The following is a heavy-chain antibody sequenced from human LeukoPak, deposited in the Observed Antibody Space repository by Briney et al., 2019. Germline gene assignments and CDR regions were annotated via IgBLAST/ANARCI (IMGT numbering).Heavy chain of an antibody. D-gene: IGHD4-23*01. CDR2: IKQNGSET. J-gene: IGHJ2*01. Sequence: GGSLRLSCAASGFTFSQYWMSWVRQAPGKGLEWVANIKQNGSETYYADSVKGRFTISRDNAKNSLYLQMNSLRAEDTALYYCAKRSYGGNSDYWYFDLWGRGTLVTVSS. CDR1: GFTFSQYW. CDR3: AKRSYGGNSDYWYFDL. V-gene: IGHV3-7*03.